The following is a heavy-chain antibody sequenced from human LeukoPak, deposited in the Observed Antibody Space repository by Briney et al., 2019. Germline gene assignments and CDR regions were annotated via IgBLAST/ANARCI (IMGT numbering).Heavy chain of an antibody. V-gene: IGHV1-2*02. CDR1: GYTFTGYY. Sequence: ASVKVSCKASGYTFTGYYMHWVRQAPGQGLEWMGWINPNSGGTNYAQKFQGRVTMTRDTSISTAYMELSRLRSDDTAVYYCARTLVEWFLYGGWFDPWGQGTLVTVSS. CDR2: INPNSGGT. D-gene: IGHD3-3*01. J-gene: IGHJ5*02. CDR3: ARTLVEWFLYGGWFDP.